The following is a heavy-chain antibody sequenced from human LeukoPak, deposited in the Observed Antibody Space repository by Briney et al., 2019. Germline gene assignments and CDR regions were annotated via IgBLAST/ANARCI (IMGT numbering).Heavy chain of an antibody. V-gene: IGHV1-69*04. D-gene: IGHD3-22*01. J-gene: IGHJ6*03. CDR3: ARDPSNYYDSSGYVPSTGYYMDV. CDR2: IIPILGIA. CDR1: GGTFSSYA. Sequence: GSSVKVSCKASGGTFSSYAISWVRQAPGQGLEWMGRIIPILGIANYAQKFQGRVTITADESTSTAYMELSSLRSEDTAVYYCARDPSNYYDSSGYVPSTGYYMDVWGKGTTVTVSS.